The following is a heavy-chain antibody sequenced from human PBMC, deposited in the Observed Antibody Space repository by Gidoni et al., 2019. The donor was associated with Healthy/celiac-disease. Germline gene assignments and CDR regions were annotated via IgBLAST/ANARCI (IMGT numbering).Heavy chain of an antibody. CDR3: ARGTGAYSRSWHNWFDP. V-gene: IGHV1-69*01. CDR1: GGTFSTYA. J-gene: IGHJ5*02. D-gene: IGHD6-13*01. CDR2: IITSFGTA. Sequence: QVQLVQSGAEVKKHGSSVKVSCKASGGTFSTYAISWVRQAPGQGLEWMGGIITSFGTANYEEKFQGRVTITADEATSTAYMELSSLRSENTTVNYCARGTGAYSRSWHNWFDPWGQGTLVTVSS.